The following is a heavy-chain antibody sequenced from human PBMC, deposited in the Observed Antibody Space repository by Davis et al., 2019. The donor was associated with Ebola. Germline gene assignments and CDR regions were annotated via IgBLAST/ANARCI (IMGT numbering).Heavy chain of an antibody. J-gene: IGHJ6*03. Sequence: MPSETLSLTCTVSGGSVSSGSYYWSWIRQPPGKGLEWIGYIYYSGSTNYNPSLQSRVTISVDTSKNQFSLKLSSVTAADTAVYYCAIGRSIAIFEFHMDVWGKGTTVTVSS. V-gene: IGHV4-61*01. CDR2: IYYSGST. CDR3: AIGRSIAIFEFHMDV. D-gene: IGHD3-3*01. CDR1: GGSVSSGSYY.